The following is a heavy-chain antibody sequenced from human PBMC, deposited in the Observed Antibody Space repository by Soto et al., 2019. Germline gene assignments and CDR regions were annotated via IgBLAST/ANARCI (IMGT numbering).Heavy chain of an antibody. J-gene: IGHJ4*02. CDR3: ARVRSNLFDY. Sequence: PSETLSLTCTVSGDSISTFYRSWIRQPPGKGLEWIGYIHYSGSTNYNPPLKSQVIISVDTSKNQFSLKLSSVTAADTAVYFCARVRSNLFDYWGQGTLVTVSS. CDR1: GDSISTFY. CDR2: IHYSGST. D-gene: IGHD3-3*01. V-gene: IGHV4-59*01.